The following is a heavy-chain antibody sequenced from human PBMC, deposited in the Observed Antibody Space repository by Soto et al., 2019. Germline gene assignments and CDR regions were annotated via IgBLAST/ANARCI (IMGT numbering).Heavy chain of an antibody. CDR3: ARGAPRNSYYYYGMDV. Sequence: QVQLQESGPGLVKPSQTLSLTCTVSGGSISSSDYYWSWIRQHPGRGLEWIGYIYYSGTTYYNPSLKSRITIEVDTYQNPFALNLSSVTAADTALYYCARGAPRNSYYYYGMDVWGRGATVTVSS. D-gene: IGHD1-1*01. CDR2: IYYSGTT. J-gene: IGHJ6*04. CDR1: GGSISSSDYY. V-gene: IGHV4-31*03.